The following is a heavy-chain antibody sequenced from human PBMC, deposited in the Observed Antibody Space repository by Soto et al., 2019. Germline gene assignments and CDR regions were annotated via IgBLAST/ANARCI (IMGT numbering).Heavy chain of an antibody. V-gene: IGHV3-53*01. D-gene: IGHD6-19*01. Sequence: PGGSLRLPCAASGFTVSSNYMSWVRQAPGKGLEWVSVIYSGGSTYYADSVKGRFTISRDNSKNALYLQMNSLRAEDTAVYYCARVGAVAFDAFDIRGQGTMVTVSS. CDR2: IYSGGST. CDR3: ARVGAVAFDAFDI. J-gene: IGHJ3*02. CDR1: GFTVSSNY.